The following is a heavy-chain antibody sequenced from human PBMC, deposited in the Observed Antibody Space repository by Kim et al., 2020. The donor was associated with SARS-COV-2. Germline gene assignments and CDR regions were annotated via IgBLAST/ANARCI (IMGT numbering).Heavy chain of an antibody. D-gene: IGHD3-9*01. V-gene: IGHV3-23*01. Sequence: FTISRDNSKNTLYMQMSSLRDEDTAVYYCAKYMDYDILTGYYEAGSLDYWGQGTLVTVSS. J-gene: IGHJ4*02. CDR3: AKYMDYDILTGYYEAGSLDY.